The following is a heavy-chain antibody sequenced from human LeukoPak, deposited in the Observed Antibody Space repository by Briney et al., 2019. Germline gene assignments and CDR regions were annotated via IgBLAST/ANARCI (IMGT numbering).Heavy chain of an antibody. CDR3: ARGVSDYSYFARYYFDY. D-gene: IGHD4-11*01. Sequence: SETLCLTCAVSGGSISSSSYYWSWIRQPPGKGLEWIGYIYYIGSTNYNPSLKSRVTISVDTSKNQFSLKLSSVTAADTAVYYCARGVSDYSYFARYYFDYWGQGTLVTVSS. CDR1: GGSISSSSYY. J-gene: IGHJ4*02. CDR2: IYYIGST. V-gene: IGHV4-61*01.